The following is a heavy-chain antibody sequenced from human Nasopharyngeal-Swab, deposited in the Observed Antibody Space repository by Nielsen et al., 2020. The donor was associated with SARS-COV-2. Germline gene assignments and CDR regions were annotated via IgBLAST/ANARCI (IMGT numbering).Heavy chain of an antibody. CDR1: GFPFSTYP. J-gene: IGHJ3*02. Sequence: GGSLRLSCAASGFPFSTYPMPWVRQAAGKGVEWVPVISYDGSNKYYSDSVKGRFPISRDNSKNTLYLQMKRLRPEDTAVYYCAKEGGDSYGSGGAFEIWGQGTMVTVSS. CDR3: AKEGGDSYGSGGAFEI. V-gene: IGHV3-30-3*01. CDR2: ISYDGSNK. D-gene: IGHD5-18*01.